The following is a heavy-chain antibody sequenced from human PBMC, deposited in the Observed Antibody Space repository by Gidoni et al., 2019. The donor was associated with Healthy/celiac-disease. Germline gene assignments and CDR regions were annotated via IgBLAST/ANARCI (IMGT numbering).Heavy chain of an antibody. CDR3: ARDPLGYCSGGSCPSAFDI. CDR2: IWYDGSNK. J-gene: IGHJ3*02. CDR1: GFTFDIYG. D-gene: IGHD2-15*01. Sequence: QVQRVEYGGGVVQPGRSLRLCCEASGFTFDIYGNNWVRHAPGKGLEWVAVIWYDGSNKYYADSVKGRFTISRDNSKNTLYLQMNSLRAEDTAVYYCARDPLGYCSGGSCPSAFDIWGQGTMVTVSS. V-gene: IGHV3-33*01.